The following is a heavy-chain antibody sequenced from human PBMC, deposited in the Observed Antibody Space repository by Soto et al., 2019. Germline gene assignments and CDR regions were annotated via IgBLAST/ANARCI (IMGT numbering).Heavy chain of an antibody. CDR2: IASKTESEAT. V-gene: IGHV3-73*02. D-gene: IGHD6-6*01. J-gene: IGHJ4*02. Sequence: EVQLVESGGGLVQPGGSLEPSCAASWFTLSDSSVNLVRQASGKGLEWVGRIASKTESEATVYAASVKGRITVARDDSKNTVYLQMGSLKTEDTAVYYCMSWDASSSAEQWGQGALVTVSS. CDR1: WFTLSDSS. CDR3: MSWDASSSAEQ.